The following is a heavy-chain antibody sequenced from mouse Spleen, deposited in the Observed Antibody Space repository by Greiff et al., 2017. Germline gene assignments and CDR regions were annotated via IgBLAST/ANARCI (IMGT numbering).Heavy chain of an antibody. CDR2: INPNNGGT. J-gene: IGHJ1*01. CDR1: GYTFTDYN. CDR3: ARRNYYSYYSYDVWYFDV. Sequence: EVHLVESGPELVKPGASVKMSCKASGYTFTDYNMHWVKQSHGKSLEWIGYINPNNGGTSYNQKFKGKATLTVNKSSSTAYMELRSLTSEDSAVYYCARRNYYSYYSYDVWYFDVWGAGTTVTVSS. D-gene: IGHD2-12*01. V-gene: IGHV1-22*01.